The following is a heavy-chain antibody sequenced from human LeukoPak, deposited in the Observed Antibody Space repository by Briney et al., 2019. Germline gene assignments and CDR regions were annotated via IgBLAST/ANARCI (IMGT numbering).Heavy chain of an antibody. V-gene: IGHV4-31*03. CDR3: ARVNHYALDS. Sequence: PSETLSLTCTVSGVSMSSGGYFWSWIRQHPGKGLEWIGYIYYSGSTYYNPSLKSRLTILVDTSKKQFSLRLRAVTAADTAVYFCARVNHYALDSWGQGTLVTVSS. J-gene: IGHJ4*02. CDR1: GVSMSSGGYF. D-gene: IGHD4-17*01. CDR2: IYYSGST.